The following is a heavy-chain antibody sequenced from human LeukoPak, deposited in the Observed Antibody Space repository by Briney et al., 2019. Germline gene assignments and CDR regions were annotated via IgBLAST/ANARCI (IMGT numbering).Heavy chain of an antibody. Sequence: GVPLRLSCAASGFSFSSCAVHWVRQAPGKGLEWVAFIRYDGNNKYYADSVKGRFTISRDNSKDTLYLQISSLRAEDTAVYYCAIGDNYGANTRLPKYNWFDPWGRGTLVTVSS. CDR2: IRYDGNNK. J-gene: IGHJ5*02. CDR3: AIGDNYGANTRLPKYNWFDP. CDR1: GFSFSSCA. V-gene: IGHV3-30*02. D-gene: IGHD4-23*01.